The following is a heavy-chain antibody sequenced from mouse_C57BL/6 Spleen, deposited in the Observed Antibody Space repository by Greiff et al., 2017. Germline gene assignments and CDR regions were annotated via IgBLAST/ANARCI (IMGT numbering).Heavy chain of an antibody. CDR1: GYTFTSYW. CDR3: AITTVVGGYFDV. D-gene: IGHD1-1*01. CDR2: IYPGSGST. J-gene: IGHJ1*03. Sequence: QVQLQQPGAELVKPGASVKMSCKASGYTFTSYWITWVKQRPGQGLEWIGDIYPGSGSTNYNEKFKCKATLTVDTSSSTAYMQLSSLTSEDSAVYYCAITTVVGGYFDVWGTGTTVTVSS. V-gene: IGHV1-55*01.